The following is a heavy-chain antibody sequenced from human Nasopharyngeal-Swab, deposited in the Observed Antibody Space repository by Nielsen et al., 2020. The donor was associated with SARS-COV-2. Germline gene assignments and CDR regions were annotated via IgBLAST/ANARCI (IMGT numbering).Heavy chain of an antibody. CDR2: IKQDGSEK. D-gene: IGHD3-10*01. Sequence: GESLKTSCAASGFTVSSNYMSWVRQAPAKGLEWVASIKQDGSEKNYVDSVKGRFTISRDNAKNSLFLQMDSLRTEDTAFYYCARVGGRTSPMGSWGQGTLVTVSS. CDR1: GFTVSSNY. V-gene: IGHV3-7*01. J-gene: IGHJ4*02. CDR3: ARVGGRTSPMGS.